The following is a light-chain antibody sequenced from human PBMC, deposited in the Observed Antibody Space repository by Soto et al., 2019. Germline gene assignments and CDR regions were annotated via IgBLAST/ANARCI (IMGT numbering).Light chain of an antibody. Sequence: DIQMTQSPSTLSASVGDRVTITCRASQSISSWLAWYQQKPGKAPKLLIYKASSLESGVPSRFSGSGSGTEFTLTISSLQPDAFATYYCQQYKGTFGQGTKVEIK. V-gene: IGKV1-5*03. CDR2: KAS. CDR3: QQYKGT. J-gene: IGKJ1*01. CDR1: QSISSW.